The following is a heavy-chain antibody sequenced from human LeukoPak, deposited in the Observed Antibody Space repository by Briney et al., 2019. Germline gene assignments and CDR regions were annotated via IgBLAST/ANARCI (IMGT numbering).Heavy chain of an antibody. Sequence: GESLQISCKGSEYTFTNYWIGWVRPMPGKGLEWMGIIYPDDSATRYSPSFQGQVTISADKSISTAYLQWSGLMASDTAMYYCARHAECTNGVCAMDVWGKGTTVTVSS. J-gene: IGHJ6*03. CDR3: ARHAECTNGVCAMDV. D-gene: IGHD2-8*01. V-gene: IGHV5-51*01. CDR1: EYTFTNYW. CDR2: IYPDDSAT.